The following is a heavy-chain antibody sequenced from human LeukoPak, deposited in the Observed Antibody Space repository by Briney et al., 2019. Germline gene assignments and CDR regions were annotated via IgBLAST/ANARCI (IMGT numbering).Heavy chain of an antibody. Sequence: GGSLRLSCAASGFTFSSYWMSWVRQAPGKGLEWVANIKQDGSEKYYVDSVKGRFTISRDNAKNSLYLQMNSLRAEDTAVYYCAKDQGVTYYYGSGSYYFDYWGQGTLVTVSS. CDR2: IKQDGSEK. D-gene: IGHD3-10*01. J-gene: IGHJ4*02. CDR1: GFTFSSYW. V-gene: IGHV3-7*01. CDR3: AKDQGVTYYYGSGSYYFDY.